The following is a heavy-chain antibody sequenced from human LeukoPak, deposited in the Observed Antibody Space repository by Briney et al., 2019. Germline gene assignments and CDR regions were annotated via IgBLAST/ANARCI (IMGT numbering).Heavy chain of an antibody. CDR2: INHSGST. CDR1: GGTFCGYY. J-gene: IGHJ6*03. D-gene: IGHD4-11*01. V-gene: IGHV4-34*01. CDR3: ARAAQSGYMDV. Sequence: PSENLSRNGAVYGGTFCGYYWSWLRQPPGKGREWIGEINHSGSTNYNPSLKSRVTISVDTSKNQFSLTLSSVTAADTAVYYCARAAQSGYMDVWGKGTTVTVSS.